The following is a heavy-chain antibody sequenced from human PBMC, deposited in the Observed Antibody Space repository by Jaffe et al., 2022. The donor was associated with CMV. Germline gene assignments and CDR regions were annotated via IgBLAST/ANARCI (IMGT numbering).Heavy chain of an antibody. D-gene: IGHD3-3*01. V-gene: IGHV4-34*01. CDR3: ARGRGAWTGFNTLDYFDY. CDR1: TVSFTGFY. J-gene: IGHJ4*02. Sequence: QIHLQERGAGLLKPSETLSLTCVVDTVSFTGFYWSWLRQSPGKGLEWIGEINHSGKTNYSPSLKSRVTISIDTSKKQFFLNLTSVTAADAAIFFCARGRGAWTGFNTLDYFDYWGQGALVTVSS. CDR2: INHSGKT.